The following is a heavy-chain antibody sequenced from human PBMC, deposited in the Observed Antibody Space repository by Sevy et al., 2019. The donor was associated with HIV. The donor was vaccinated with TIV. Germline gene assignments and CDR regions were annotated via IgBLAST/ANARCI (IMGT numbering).Heavy chain of an antibody. V-gene: IGHV1-18*01. J-gene: IGHJ4*02. CDR1: GYTFTSFG. D-gene: IGHD2-15*01. CDR3: ARPFCSGGSCHRWYFDF. CDR2: VSPYNGKT. Sequence: ASVKVSCKASGYTFTSFGITWVRQTPGQGLEWVGWVSPYNGKTKYAQKLQGRVTMTTDTSTSTAYMELRSLRSDDTAVYYCARPFCSGGSCHRWYFDFWGQGTLVTVSS.